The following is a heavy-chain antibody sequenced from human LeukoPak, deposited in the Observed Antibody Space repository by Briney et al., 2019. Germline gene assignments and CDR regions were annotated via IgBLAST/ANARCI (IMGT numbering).Heavy chain of an antibody. V-gene: IGHV3-7*05. J-gene: IGHJ4*02. CDR3: ARDWNGSGTAFDH. CDR2: IKVDGTEK. Sequence: GGSLRLSCAASGFSFSACWMSWVRQAPGKGLEWVANIKVDGTEKYYVDSVKGRFTISRDNAKNSLSLQMSGLRAEDTAVYYCARDWNGSGTAFDHWGQGTLVTVSS. CDR1: GFSFSACW. D-gene: IGHD1-1*01.